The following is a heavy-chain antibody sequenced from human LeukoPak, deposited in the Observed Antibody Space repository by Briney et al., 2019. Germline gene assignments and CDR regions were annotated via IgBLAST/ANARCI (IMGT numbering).Heavy chain of an antibody. Sequence: SETLSLTCTVSGGSISSGGYYWSWIRQHPGKGLEWIGYIYYSGSTYYNPSLKSRVTISVDTSKNQFSLKLSSVTAADTAVYYCARDSGIAVAGNVWGQGTLVTVSS. J-gene: IGHJ4*02. CDR3: ARDSGIAVAGNV. D-gene: IGHD6-19*01. CDR1: GGSISSGGYY. V-gene: IGHV4-31*03. CDR2: IYYSGST.